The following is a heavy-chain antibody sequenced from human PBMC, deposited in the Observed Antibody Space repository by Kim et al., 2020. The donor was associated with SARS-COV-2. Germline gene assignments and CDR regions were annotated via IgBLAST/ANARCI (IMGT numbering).Heavy chain of an antibody. D-gene: IGHD6-13*01. J-gene: IGHJ5*02. CDR2: IRSKANSYAT. CDR3: TRLYSIAAAGTSGA. CDR1: GFTFSGSA. Sequence: GGSLRLSCAASGFTFSGSAMHWVRQASGKGLEWVGRIRSKANSYATAYAASVKGRFIISRDDSKNTAYLQMNSLKTEDTAVYYCTRLYSIAAAGTSGAWGQGTLLTVSS. V-gene: IGHV3-73*01.